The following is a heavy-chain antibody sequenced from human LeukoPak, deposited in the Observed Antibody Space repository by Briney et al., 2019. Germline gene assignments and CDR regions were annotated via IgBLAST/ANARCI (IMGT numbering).Heavy chain of an antibody. CDR3: ARYLRLEAFDI. D-gene: IGHD4-17*01. V-gene: IGHV4-34*01. Sequence: SETLSLTCAVYGGSFSGYYWSWIRQPPGKGLEWIGEINHSGSTNYNPSLKSRVTISVDTSKNQFSLKLSSVTAADTAVYYCARYLRLEAFDIWGQGTMVTVSS. CDR1: GGSFSGYY. CDR2: INHSGST. J-gene: IGHJ3*02.